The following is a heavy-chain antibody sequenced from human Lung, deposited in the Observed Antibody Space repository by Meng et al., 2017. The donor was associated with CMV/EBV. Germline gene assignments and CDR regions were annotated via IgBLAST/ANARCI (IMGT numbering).Heavy chain of an antibody. Sequence: SVXVSCNASGYTFTAHYFHWVRQAPGQGLEWMGWIHPHRGDTNYAQQFQGRVTLTRDTSINTGYMELTRLTSDDTAVYYCARDNNWGPDYWGQGTLVTVSS. J-gene: IGHJ4*02. CDR1: GYTFTAHY. V-gene: IGHV1-2*02. D-gene: IGHD7-27*01. CDR3: ARDNNWGPDY. CDR2: IHPHRGDT.